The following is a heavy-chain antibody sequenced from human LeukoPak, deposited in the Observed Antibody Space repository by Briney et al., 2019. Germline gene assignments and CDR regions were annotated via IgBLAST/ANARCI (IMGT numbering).Heavy chain of an antibody. Sequence: GESLKISCKGSGYSFTSYWIGWVRQMPGKGLEWMGIIYPGDSDTRYSPSFQGQVTISADKSISTAYLQWSSLKASDTAMYYCARLEYQCSGGSCYSGDVHYWGQGTLVTVSS. CDR3: ARLEYQCSGGSCYSGDVHY. CDR2: IYPGDSDT. CDR1: GYSFTSYW. J-gene: IGHJ4*02. V-gene: IGHV5-51*01. D-gene: IGHD2-15*01.